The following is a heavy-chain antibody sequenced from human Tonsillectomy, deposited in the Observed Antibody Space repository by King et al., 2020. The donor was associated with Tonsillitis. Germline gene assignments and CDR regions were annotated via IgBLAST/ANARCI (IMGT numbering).Heavy chain of an antibody. D-gene: IGHD6-13*01. V-gene: IGHV3-23*04. CDR1: GFTFSSYA. Sequence: EVQLVESGGGLVQPGGSLRLSCAASGFTFSSYAMSWVRQAPGKGLEWVSAISGSGNTTYFADSVKGRFTISRDNSKNTLYLRMNSLRADDTAVYYCAKPTGYLHAFDIWGQGTMVTVSS. CDR3: AKPTGYLHAFDI. J-gene: IGHJ3*02. CDR2: ISGSGNTT.